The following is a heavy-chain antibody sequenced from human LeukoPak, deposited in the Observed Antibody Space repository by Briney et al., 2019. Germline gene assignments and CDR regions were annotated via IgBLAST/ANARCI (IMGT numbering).Heavy chain of an antibody. J-gene: IGHJ4*02. CDR2: ISAYNGNT. CDR1: GYTFTSYG. D-gene: IGHD3-10*01. CDR3: ARDYGSITMVRGVILFDY. V-gene: IGHV1-18*01. Sequence: ASVKVSCKASGYTFTSYGISWVRQAPGQGLEWMGWISAYNGNTNYAQKLQGRVTMTTDTSTSTAYMELRSLRSDDTAVYYCARDYGSITMVRGVILFDYWGQGSLVTVSS.